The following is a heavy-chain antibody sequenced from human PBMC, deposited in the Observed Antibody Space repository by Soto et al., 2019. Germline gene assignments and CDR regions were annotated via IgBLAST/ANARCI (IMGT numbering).Heavy chain of an antibody. V-gene: IGHV3-21*01. CDR3: ARDGDYVWGSYRWSDAFDI. D-gene: IGHD3-16*02. CDR2: ISSSSSYI. Sequence: GGSLRLSCAASGFTFSSYSMNWVRQAPGKGLEWVSSISSSSSYIYYADSVKGRFTISRDNAKNSLYLQMNSLRAEDTAVYYCARDGDYVWGSYRWSDAFDIWGQGTMVTVSS. CDR1: GFTFSSYS. J-gene: IGHJ3*02.